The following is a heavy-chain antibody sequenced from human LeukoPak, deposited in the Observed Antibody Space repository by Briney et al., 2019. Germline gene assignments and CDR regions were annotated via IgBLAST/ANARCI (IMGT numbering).Heavy chain of an antibody. Sequence: SVKASCKASGVIFSSYAITWVRQAPGQGLEWMGGIIPMFGTPNYAQKFQGRVTITADESTNTAYMELSSLTYEDTAMYYCARDGDTAMVSFYDIWGQGTKVTVSS. CDR2: IIPMFGTP. J-gene: IGHJ3*02. CDR3: ARDGDTAMVSFYDI. CDR1: GVIFSSYA. V-gene: IGHV1-69*13. D-gene: IGHD5-18*01.